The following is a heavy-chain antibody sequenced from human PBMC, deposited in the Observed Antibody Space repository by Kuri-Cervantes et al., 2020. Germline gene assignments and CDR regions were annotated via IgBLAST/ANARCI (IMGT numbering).Heavy chain of an antibody. V-gene: IGHV1-8*02. CDR3: ARDPEYYDILTEPFDI. Sequence: ASVKVSCKASGGTFSSYAISWVRQAPGQGLEWMGWMNPNSGNTGYAQKFQGRVTMTRNTSISTAYMELSSLRSEDTAVYYCARDPEYYDILTEPFDIWGQGTMVTVSS. CDR1: GGTFSSYA. J-gene: IGHJ3*02. D-gene: IGHD3-9*01. CDR2: MNPNSGNT.